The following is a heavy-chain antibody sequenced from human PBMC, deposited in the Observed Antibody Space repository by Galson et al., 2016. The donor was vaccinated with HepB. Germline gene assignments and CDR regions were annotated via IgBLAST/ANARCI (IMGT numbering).Heavy chain of an antibody. J-gene: IGHJ4*02. CDR2: IYSGGAT. Sequence: SLRLSCAASGFSVSSSYMTWVRQAPGKGLEWVSVIYSGGATYYADSVKGRFTISRHSSMNTLYLQMNSLRNEDTAVYRCARGLVGSTTGFDSWGQGTLVAGSS. CDR3: ARGLVGSTTGFDS. CDR1: GFSVSSSY. V-gene: IGHV3-53*04. D-gene: IGHD1-26*01.